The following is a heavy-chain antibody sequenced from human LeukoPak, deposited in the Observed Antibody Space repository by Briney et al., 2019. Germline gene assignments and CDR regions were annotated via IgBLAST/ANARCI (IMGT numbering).Heavy chain of an antibody. CDR2: IFPGDSDT. J-gene: IGHJ3*02. CDR3: ARHVSSSRGAFDI. V-gene: IGHV5-51*01. Sequence: GESLKISCKGSGFTFTTYYIGWVRPMPGKGLEWMGIIFPGDSDTRYSPSFEGQVTISADKSINTAYLQWNSLRSSDTAMYYCARHVSSSRGAFDIWGQGTMVTVSS. CDR1: GFTFTTYY. D-gene: IGHD6-19*01.